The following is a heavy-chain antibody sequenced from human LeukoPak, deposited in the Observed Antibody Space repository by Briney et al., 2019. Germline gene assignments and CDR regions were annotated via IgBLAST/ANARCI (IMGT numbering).Heavy chain of an antibody. J-gene: IGHJ4*02. V-gene: IGHV3-23*01. Sequence: PGGSLRLSCAASGFTLSTYAMSWVRQTPGKGLEWVAATSSSDAGTYHADSVRGRFTISRDNSKNTLYLQMNSLRAEDTAVYYCSKWKAIVLVPEARSPIDYWGQGTLVTVSS. CDR1: GFTLSTYA. CDR3: SKWKAIVLVPEARSPIDY. D-gene: IGHD2-2*01. CDR2: TSSSDAGT.